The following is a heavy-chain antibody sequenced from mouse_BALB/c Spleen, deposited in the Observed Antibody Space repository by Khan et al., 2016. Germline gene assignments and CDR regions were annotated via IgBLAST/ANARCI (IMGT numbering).Heavy chain of an antibody. J-gene: IGHJ2*01. D-gene: IGHD2-2*01. V-gene: IGHV9-3-1*01. CDR1: GYTFTNSG. CDR2: INTYTGEP. Sequence: QIQLVQSGPELKKPGETVKISCKASGYTFTNSGMSWVKQAPGKGLKWMGWINTYTGEPTYADDFKGRFVFSLENSDSTAYLQINNLKNEDTATYFCGRRRLRLPFDYWGLGTTLAVSS. CDR3: GRRRLRLPFDY.